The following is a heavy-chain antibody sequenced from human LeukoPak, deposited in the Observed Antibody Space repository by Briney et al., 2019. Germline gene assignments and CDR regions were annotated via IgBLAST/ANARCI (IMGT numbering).Heavy chain of an antibody. D-gene: IGHD2-15*01. J-gene: IGHJ6*02. CDR3: AKDMIPVYCSGGSCYSGINYGMDV. CDR1: GFTFSSYS. V-gene: IGHV3-9*01. CDR2: ISWNSGSI. Sequence: GGSLRLSCAASGFTFSSYSMNWVRQAPGKGLEWVSGISWNSGSIGYADSVKGRFTISRDNAKNSLYLQMNSLRAEDTALFYCAKDMIPVYCSGGSCYSGINYGMDVWGQGTTVTVSS.